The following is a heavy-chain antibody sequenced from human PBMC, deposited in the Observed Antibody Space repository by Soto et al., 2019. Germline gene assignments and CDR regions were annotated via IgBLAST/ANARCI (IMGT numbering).Heavy chain of an antibody. Sequence: EVQLVESGGGLVKPGGSLRLSCTASGFTFSSDSMNWVRQAPGKGLEWVSSISSTSTYTYYAESVRCRFTISRDNAKNSLYLQMNSLRAEDTAVYYCAVGWLRFDYWGQGTLVTVSS. J-gene: IGHJ4*02. CDR2: ISSTSTYT. V-gene: IGHV3-21*06. CDR3: AVGWLRFDY. CDR1: GFTFSSDS. D-gene: IGHD6-19*01.